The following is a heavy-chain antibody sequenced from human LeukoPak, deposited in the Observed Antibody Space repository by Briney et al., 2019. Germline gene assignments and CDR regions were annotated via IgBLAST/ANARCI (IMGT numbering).Heavy chain of an antibody. V-gene: IGHV3-74*01. CDR1: GLSFADSW. D-gene: IGHD3-16*01. Sequence: GGSLRLSCAASGLSFADSWVHWVRQAPGKGLVWVSRINNDGSDTRYADSVGGRFTISRDNAKNTLYLQMNSLRAEDTAVYYCARVSGLGMNEYYQHWGQGTMVTVPS. CDR2: INNDGSDT. J-gene: IGHJ1*01. CDR3: ARVSGLGMNEYYQH.